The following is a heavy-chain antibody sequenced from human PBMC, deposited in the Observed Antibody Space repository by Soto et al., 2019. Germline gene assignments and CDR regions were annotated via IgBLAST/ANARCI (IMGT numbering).Heavy chain of an antibody. J-gene: IGHJ6*03. CDR3: ARGGIHAYYYMDV. CDR2: INAGNGDT. CDR1: GYSITSYA. V-gene: IGHV1-3*01. Sequence: QVQVVQSGAEVKKPGASVKVSCKASGYSITSYAMQWVRQAPGQRLEWMGWINAGNGDTKYSQRFQDRVTITGDTSATTAYMELSSLRSEDTAMYYCARGGIHAYYYMDVWGTGTTVTVSS. D-gene: IGHD6-25*01.